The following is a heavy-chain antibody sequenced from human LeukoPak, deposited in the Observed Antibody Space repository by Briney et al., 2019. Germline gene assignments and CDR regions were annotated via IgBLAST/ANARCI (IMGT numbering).Heavy chain of an antibody. V-gene: IGHV4-34*01. CDR1: DGSFSGYY. D-gene: IGHD1-1*01. CDR2: INHSGST. J-gene: IGHJ4*02. CDR3: ARGGRYAPSYYFDY. Sequence: SETLSLTCAVYDGSFSGYYWSWLRQPPGKGLEWIGEINHSGSTNYNPSLKSRVTISVDTSKNQFSLKLSSVTAADTAVYYCARGGRYAPSYYFDYWGQGTLVTVSS.